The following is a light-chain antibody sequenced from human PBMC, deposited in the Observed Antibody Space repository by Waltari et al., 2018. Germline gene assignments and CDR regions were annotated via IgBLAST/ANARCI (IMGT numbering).Light chain of an antibody. CDR1: QSISTY. CDR2: AAS. J-gene: IGKJ1*01. Sequence: DIQMTQSPSSLSASVGDRVTITCRASQSISTYLNWYQHKPGKAPKALIFAASSLQSGVPSRFSGSGSGTDFTLTISSLQPGDFATYFCQQSYRTPATFGQGTKVEIK. V-gene: IGKV1-39*01. CDR3: QQSYRTPAT.